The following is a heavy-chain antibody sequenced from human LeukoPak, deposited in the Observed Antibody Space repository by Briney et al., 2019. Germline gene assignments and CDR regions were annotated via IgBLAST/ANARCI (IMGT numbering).Heavy chain of an antibody. J-gene: IGHJ4*02. CDR2: ISSSSSYI. CDR3: AKGRDWNYVLDY. D-gene: IGHD1-7*01. V-gene: IGHV3-21*01. Sequence: GGSLRLSCAASGFTFSSYSMNWVRQAPGKGLEWVSSISSSSSYIYYADSVKGRFTISRDNAKDSLYLQMNSLRAEDTAVYYCAKGRDWNYVLDYWGRGTLVTVSS. CDR1: GFTFSSYS.